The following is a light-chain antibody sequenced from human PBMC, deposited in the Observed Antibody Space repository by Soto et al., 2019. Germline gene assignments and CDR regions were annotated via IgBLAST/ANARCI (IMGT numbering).Light chain of an antibody. CDR2: KAS. J-gene: IGKJ1*01. CDR1: QGIRDD. V-gene: IGKV1-13*02. Sequence: AIEMTQSPSSLSASVGDRVTITCRASQGIRDDLAWYQRKPGKAPKLLIYKASALESGVPSRFSGSGSGTEFTLTISSLEPEDFATYYCQHYNTYPWTFGQGTKVDIK. CDR3: QHYNTYPWT.